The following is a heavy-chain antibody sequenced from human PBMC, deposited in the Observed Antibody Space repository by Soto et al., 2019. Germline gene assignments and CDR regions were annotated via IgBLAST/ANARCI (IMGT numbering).Heavy chain of an antibody. CDR1: GFTFSSYG. CDR3: ARDRQQLVTWRGGRFNGMDV. J-gene: IGHJ6*02. D-gene: IGHD6-13*01. CDR2: IWYDGSNK. V-gene: IGHV3-33*01. Sequence: QVQLVESGGGVVQPGRSLRLSCAASGFTFSSYGMHWVRQAPGKGLEWVAVIWYDGSNKYYADSVKGRFTISRDNSKNTLYLQMNSLRAEDTAVYYCARDRQQLVTWRGGRFNGMDVWGQGTTVTVSS.